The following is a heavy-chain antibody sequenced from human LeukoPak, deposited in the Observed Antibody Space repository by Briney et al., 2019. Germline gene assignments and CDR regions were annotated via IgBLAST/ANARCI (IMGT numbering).Heavy chain of an antibody. D-gene: IGHD6-6*01. J-gene: IGHJ4*02. CDR3: AKDLTRSSGGFNY. CDR2: MTSGGGT. V-gene: IGHV3-23*01. CDR1: GFTFSSYA. Sequence: GGSLRCYCAASGFTFSSYAMTWVRQAPGKGLEWVSAMTSGGGTYYADSVKGRFTISRDNSKNTVYLQMNSLRAEDTAVYYCAKDLTRSSGGFNYWGQGTLVTVSS.